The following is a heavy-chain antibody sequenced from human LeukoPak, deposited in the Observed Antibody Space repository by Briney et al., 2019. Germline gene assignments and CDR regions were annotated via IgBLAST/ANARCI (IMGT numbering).Heavy chain of an antibody. V-gene: IGHV4-4*02. Sequence: SETLSLTCGVSGGSVINTNWWTWVRPPPGKGLEWIGEVHLDGRTNYNPSLESRLTMSVDVSESQVSLKLTSVTAADTAVYYCAREGGFYRPLDYSGQGTLVTVSS. J-gene: IGHJ4*02. CDR1: GGSVINTNW. CDR3: AREGGFYRPLDY. CDR2: VHLDGRT. D-gene: IGHD3-3*01.